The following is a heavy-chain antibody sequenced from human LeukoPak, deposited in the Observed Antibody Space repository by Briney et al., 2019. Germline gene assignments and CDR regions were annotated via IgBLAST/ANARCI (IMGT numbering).Heavy chain of an antibody. Sequence: GGSLRLSCAASGFTFSSYEMNWVRQAPGKGLEWVSYISSSGSTIYYADSVKGRFTISRDNAKNSLYLQMNRLRAEDTAVYYCAREGGVGAFDIWGQGTMVTVSS. J-gene: IGHJ3*02. V-gene: IGHV3-48*03. CDR2: ISSSGSTI. CDR3: AREGGVGAFDI. D-gene: IGHD2-8*01. CDR1: GFTFSSYE.